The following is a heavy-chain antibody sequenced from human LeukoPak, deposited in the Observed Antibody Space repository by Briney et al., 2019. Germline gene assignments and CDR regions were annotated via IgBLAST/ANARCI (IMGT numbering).Heavy chain of an antibody. CDR3: ALGLFSGSYTSFDY. V-gene: IGHV3-23*01. CDR2: ISGSGGST. Sequence: GSLRLSCAASGFTFSSYAMSWVRQAPGKGLEWVSAISGSGGSTYYADSVKGRFTISRDNSKNTLYLQMNSLRAEDTAVYYCALGLFSGSYTSFDYWGQGTLVTVSS. D-gene: IGHD3-10*02. CDR1: GFTFSSYA. J-gene: IGHJ4*02.